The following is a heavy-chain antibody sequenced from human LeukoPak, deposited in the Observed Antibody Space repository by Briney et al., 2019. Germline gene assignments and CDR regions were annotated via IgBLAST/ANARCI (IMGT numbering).Heavy chain of an antibody. CDR2: IYSGGRT. CDR3: ARGSSSSWYVYDY. CDR1: GFTVSSNY. Sequence: RGSLRLSCAASGFTVSSNYMSWVRQAPGKGLEWGSVIYSGGRTYYADSVKGRFTISRDNSKNTLYLQMNSLRAEDTAVYYCARGSSSSWYVYDYWGQGTLVTVSS. D-gene: IGHD6-13*01. J-gene: IGHJ4*02. V-gene: IGHV3-66*01.